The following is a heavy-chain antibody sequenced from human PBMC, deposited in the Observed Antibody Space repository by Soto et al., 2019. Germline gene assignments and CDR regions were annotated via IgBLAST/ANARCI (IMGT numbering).Heavy chain of an antibody. CDR3: ARVDFWSGYYPNYYYYYMDV. D-gene: IGHD3-3*01. J-gene: IGHJ6*03. Sequence: RGSLRLSCAASGFTFSSYGMHWVRQAPGKGLEWVAVIWYDGSNKYYADSVKGRFTISRDNSKNTLYLQMNSLRAEDTAVYYCARVDFWSGYYPNYYYYYMDVWGKGTTVTVSS. CDR2: IWYDGSNK. CDR1: GFTFSSYG. V-gene: IGHV3-33*01.